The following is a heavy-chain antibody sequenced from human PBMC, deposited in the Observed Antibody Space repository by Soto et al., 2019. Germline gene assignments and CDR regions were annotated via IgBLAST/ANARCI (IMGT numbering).Heavy chain of an antibody. CDR2: MYPNSGNT. CDR3: AREKAGYFDI. V-gene: IGHV1-8*01. J-gene: IGHJ2*01. CDR1: GYSSTSYD. Sequence: QVQLVQSGAEVKKPGASGKVSCKASGYSSTSYDINWVRKATGRGLEWMGWMYPNSGNTGYAQKFQGRVTMTRNTSISTAYMELTSLRGEDTAEYYCAREKAGYFDIWGRCTLVTVSP.